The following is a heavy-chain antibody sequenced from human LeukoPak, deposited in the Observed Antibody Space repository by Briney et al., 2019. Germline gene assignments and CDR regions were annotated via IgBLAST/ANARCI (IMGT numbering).Heavy chain of an antibody. D-gene: IGHD6-6*01. CDR1: GYSFTSYG. Sequence: ASVKGSCKASGYSFTSYGISWVRQAPGQGLEWMGWISAYNGNTNYAQKFQGRVTMTTDTSTSTAYMELRSLRSDDTAVYYCARVTSSSRLDYWGQGTLVTVSS. V-gene: IGHV1-18*01. J-gene: IGHJ4*02. CDR2: ISAYNGNT. CDR3: ARVTSSSRLDY.